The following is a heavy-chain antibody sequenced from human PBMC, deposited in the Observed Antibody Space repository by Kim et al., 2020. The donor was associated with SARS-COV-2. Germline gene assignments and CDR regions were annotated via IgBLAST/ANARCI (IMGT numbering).Heavy chain of an antibody. Sequence: SETLSLTCTVSGGSISSYYWSWIRQPPGKGLEWIGYIYYSGSTNYNPSLKSRVTISVDTSKNQFSLKLSSVTAADTAVYYCASSGPRGGWLLYNWFDPWGQGTLVTVSS. J-gene: IGHJ5*02. CDR3: ASSGPRGGWLLYNWFDP. D-gene: IGHD3-3*01. CDR1: GGSISSYY. V-gene: IGHV4-59*13. CDR2: IYYSGST.